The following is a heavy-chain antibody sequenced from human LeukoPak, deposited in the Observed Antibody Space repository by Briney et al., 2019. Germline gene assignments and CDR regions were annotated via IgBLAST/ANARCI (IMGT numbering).Heavy chain of an antibody. J-gene: IGHJ4*02. V-gene: IGHV4-59*01. CDR3: AREYSYGSFFDY. D-gene: IGHD5-18*01. Sequence: SETLSLTCTVSGGSISSYYWSWIRQPPGKGLEWIGYIFYSGSTNYNPSLKSRVTMSVDTSKNQFSLKLTSVTAADTAVYYCAREYSYGSFFDYWGQGTLVLVSS. CDR1: GGSISSYY. CDR2: IFYSGST.